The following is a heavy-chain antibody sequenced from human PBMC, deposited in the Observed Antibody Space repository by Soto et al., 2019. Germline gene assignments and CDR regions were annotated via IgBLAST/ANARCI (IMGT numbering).Heavy chain of an antibody. CDR3: AKDLYYYDFSLDDS. D-gene: IGHD3-16*01. V-gene: IGHV3-30*18. J-gene: IGHJ5*02. CDR2: VSYDGSIE. Sequence: LRLSCTASGFTFSSYAMHWVRQAPGRGLEWVAVVSYDGSIENYVDSVRGRFTISRDTSKNTVFLQMNSLRVQDTAVYYCAKDLYYYDFSLDDSWGQGTLVTVSS. CDR1: GFTFSSYA.